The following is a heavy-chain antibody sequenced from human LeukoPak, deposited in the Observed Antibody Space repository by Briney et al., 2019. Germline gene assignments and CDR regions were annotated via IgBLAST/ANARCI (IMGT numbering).Heavy chain of an antibody. CDR3: ARIHVDTAMVEPFDY. J-gene: IGHJ4*02. Sequence: ASVTVSCTASGYTFTGHYMHWVRQAPGQGLEWMGWINPNSGGTNYAQKFQGRVTMTRDTSISTAYMELSRLRSDDTAVYYCARIHVDTAMVEPFDYWGQGTLVTVSS. CDR1: GYTFTGHY. CDR2: INPNSGGT. V-gene: IGHV1-2*02. D-gene: IGHD5-18*01.